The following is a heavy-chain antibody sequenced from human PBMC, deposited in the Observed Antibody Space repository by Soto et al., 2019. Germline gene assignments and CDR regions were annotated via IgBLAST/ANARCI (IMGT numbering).Heavy chain of an antibody. D-gene: IGHD6-13*01. J-gene: IGHJ4*02. CDR2: IYPGDSDT. CDR3: ATGHADYSSSWYYDY. V-gene: IGHV5-51*01. CDR1: GYSFTSYW. Sequence: GESLKISCKGSGYSFTSYWIGWVRQMPGKGLEWMGIIYPGDSDTRYSPSFQGQVTISADKSISTAYLQWSSLKASDTAMYYCATGHADYSSSWYYDYWGQGTLVTAPQ.